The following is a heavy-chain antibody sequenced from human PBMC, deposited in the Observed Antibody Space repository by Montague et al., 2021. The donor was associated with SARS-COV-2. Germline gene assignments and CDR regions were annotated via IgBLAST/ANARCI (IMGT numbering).Heavy chain of an antibody. D-gene: IGHD3-3*01. CDR1: GGSISSYY. J-gene: IGHJ6*03. V-gene: IGHV4-59*01. Sequence: SETLSLTCTVSGGSISSYYWNWIRQAPGKGLEWIRDMYYSEGTNYNPSLKSRVTISVDMSKNQLSLKLNSVTAADTAVYYCARIAFYYDFEYQPPSSYYYYMDVWGKGTTVTVSS. CDR2: MYYSEGT. CDR3: ARIAFYYDFEYQPPSSYYYYMDV.